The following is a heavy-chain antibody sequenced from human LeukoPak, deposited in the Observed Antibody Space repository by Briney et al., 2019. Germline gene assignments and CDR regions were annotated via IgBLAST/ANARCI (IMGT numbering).Heavy chain of an antibody. CDR1: GYTFTSYG. CDR3: ARDTPSSIAALTIFDY. CDR2: ISADNGNT. D-gene: IGHD6-6*01. Sequence: ASVKVSCKASGYTFTSYGISWVRQAPGQGLEWMGWISADNGNTNYAQKLQGRVTMTTATSTSTAYMELRSLRSDDTAVYYCARDTPSSIAALTIFDYWGQGTLVTVSS. V-gene: IGHV1-18*01. J-gene: IGHJ4*02.